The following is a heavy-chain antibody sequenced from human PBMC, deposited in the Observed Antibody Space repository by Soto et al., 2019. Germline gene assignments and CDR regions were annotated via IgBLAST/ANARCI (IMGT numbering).Heavy chain of an antibody. J-gene: IGHJ4*02. CDR1: GDSISGYS. V-gene: IGHV4-59*01. D-gene: IGHD3-10*01. CDR3: ARDGGTYLTRYFDS. Sequence: PSETLSLTCTVSGDSISGYSWSWIRQPPGKGLERIGYLSYSESTTSTPSLKSRVTISVDTSKNQFSLELSSVTAADTAVYFCARDGGTYLTRYFDSWGQGALVTVSS. CDR2: LSYSEST.